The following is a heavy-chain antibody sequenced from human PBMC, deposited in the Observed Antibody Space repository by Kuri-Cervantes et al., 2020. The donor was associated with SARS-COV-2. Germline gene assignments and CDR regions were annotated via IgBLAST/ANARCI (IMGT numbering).Heavy chain of an antibody. CDR1: GGTFSSYA. Sequence: GGSLRLSCKASGGTFSSYAISWVRQAPGQGLEWMGGIIPIFGTANYAQKFQGRVTITADESTSTAYMELSSLRSEDTAVYYCARAGYDSSGYYFDYWGQGTLVTVSS. CDR2: IIPIFGTA. V-gene: IGHV1-69*01. D-gene: IGHD3-22*01. J-gene: IGHJ4*02. CDR3: ARAGYDSSGYYFDY.